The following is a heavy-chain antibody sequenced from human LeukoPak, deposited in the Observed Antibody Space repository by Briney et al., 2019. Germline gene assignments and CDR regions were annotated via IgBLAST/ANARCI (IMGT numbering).Heavy chain of an antibody. CDR3: ARGDMVRGFTSFYGMGV. J-gene: IGHJ6*02. Sequence: SSVTVSCKASGYTFTDYYIHWLRQAPGQGLAWMGWINPISGATAAEQSFQGRVTKTRDTSITTAYMELSRLKSDDTAVYYCARGDMVRGFTSFYGMGVWGQGTTVTVSS. V-gene: IGHV1-2*02. CDR1: GYTFTDYY. CDR2: INPISGAT. D-gene: IGHD3-10*01.